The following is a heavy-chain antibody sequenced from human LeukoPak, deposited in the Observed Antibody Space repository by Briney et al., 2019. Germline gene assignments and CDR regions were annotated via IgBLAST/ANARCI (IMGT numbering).Heavy chain of an antibody. CDR2: ISGSGGST. CDR3: AKTSVYDSNYYYYTDV. CDR1: GFTFSSYA. Sequence: GGSLRLSCAASGFTFSSYAMSWVRQAPGKGLEWVSAISGSGGSTYYADSVKGRFTISRDNSKNTLYLQMNSLRAEDTAVYYCAKTSVYDSNYYYYTDVWGKGTTVTVSS. V-gene: IGHV3-23*01. J-gene: IGHJ6*03. D-gene: IGHD5/OR15-5a*01.